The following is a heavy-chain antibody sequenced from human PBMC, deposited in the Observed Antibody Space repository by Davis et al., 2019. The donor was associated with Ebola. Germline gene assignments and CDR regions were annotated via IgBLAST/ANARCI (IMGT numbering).Heavy chain of an antibody. Sequence: GSLRLSCAASGFTFSSYSMNWVRQAPGKGLEWIGEINHSGSTNYNPSLKSRVTISVDTSKNQFSLKLSSVTAADTAVYYCARLVLRYFDFDYWGQGTLVTVSS. CDR3: ARLVLRYFDFDY. CDR2: INHSGST. CDR1: GFTFSSYS. V-gene: IGHV4-34*01. D-gene: IGHD3-9*01. J-gene: IGHJ4*02.